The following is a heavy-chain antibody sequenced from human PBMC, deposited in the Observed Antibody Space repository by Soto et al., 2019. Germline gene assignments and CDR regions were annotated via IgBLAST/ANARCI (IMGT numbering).Heavy chain of an antibody. D-gene: IGHD5-18*01. CDR1: GGSISSGTYY. Sequence: SETLSLTCAVSGGSISSGTYYWGWIRQPPGKGLEWIGSIFYSGSIYYYPSLKSRVTISVDTSKNQFSLKLSSVTAADTSVYYCARHLRGYSYGPPYDYWGQGTLVTVSS. CDR3: ARHLRGYSYGPPYDY. CDR2: IFYSGSI. J-gene: IGHJ4*02. V-gene: IGHV4-39*01.